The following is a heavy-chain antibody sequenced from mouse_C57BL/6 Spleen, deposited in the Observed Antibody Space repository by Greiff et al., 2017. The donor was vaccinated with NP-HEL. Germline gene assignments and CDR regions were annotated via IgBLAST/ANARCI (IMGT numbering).Heavy chain of an antibody. CDR3: ARRSYYAMDY. J-gene: IGHJ4*01. CDR1: GFTFSSYA. Sequence: EVQLVESGGGLVKPGGSLKLSCAASGFTFSSYAMSWVRQTPEKRLEWVATISDGGSYTYYPDNVKGRFTISRDNAKNNLYLQMSHLKSEDTAMYYCARRSYYAMDYWGQGTSVTVSS. V-gene: IGHV5-4*03. CDR2: ISDGGSYT.